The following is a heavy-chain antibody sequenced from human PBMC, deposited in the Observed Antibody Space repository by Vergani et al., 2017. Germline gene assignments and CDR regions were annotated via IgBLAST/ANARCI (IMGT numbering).Heavy chain of an antibody. CDR1: GYSISSGYY. J-gene: IGHJ4*02. D-gene: IGHD3-10*01. CDR3: ARHTGTMVRRVRHPFDY. Sequence: QVQLQESGPGLVKPSETLSLTCAVSGYSISSGYYWGWIRQPPGKGLEWIGSIYHSGSTYYNPSLKSRVTISVDTSKNQFSLKLSSVTAADTAVYYWARHTGTMVRRVRHPFDYWGQGTLVTVSS. CDR2: IYHSGST. V-gene: IGHV4-38-2*01.